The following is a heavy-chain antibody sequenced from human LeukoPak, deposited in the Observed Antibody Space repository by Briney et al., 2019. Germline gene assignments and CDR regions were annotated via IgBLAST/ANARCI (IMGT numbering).Heavy chain of an antibody. CDR1: GYTFTSYD. J-gene: IGHJ3*02. Sequence: SVKVSCKASGYTFTSYDINWVRQATGQGLEWMGGIIPIFGTANYAQKFQGSVTITADESTSTAYMELSSLRSEDTAVYYCATDCSSTSCSVDAFDIWGQGTMVTVSS. D-gene: IGHD2-2*01. CDR2: IIPIFGTA. V-gene: IGHV1-69*13. CDR3: ATDCSSTSCSVDAFDI.